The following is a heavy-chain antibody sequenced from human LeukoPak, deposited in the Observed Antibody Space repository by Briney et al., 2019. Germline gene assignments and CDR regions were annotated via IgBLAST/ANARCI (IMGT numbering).Heavy chain of an antibody. CDR1: GFTFSSYA. CDR2: ISYDGSNK. Sequence: GGSLRLSCAASGFTFSSYAMHWVRRAPGKGLEWVAVISYDGSNKYYADSVKGRFTISRDNSKNTLYLQMNSLRAEDTAVYYCARDKDSTSCYDYWGQGTLVTVSS. J-gene: IGHJ4*02. CDR3: ARDKDSTSCYDY. D-gene: IGHD2-2*01. V-gene: IGHV3-30-3*01.